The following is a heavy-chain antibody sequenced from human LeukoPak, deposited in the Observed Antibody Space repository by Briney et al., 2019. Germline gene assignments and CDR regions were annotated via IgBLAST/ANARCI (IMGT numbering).Heavy chain of an antibody. Sequence: PGGSLRLSCAASGFTVSSNYMSWVRQAPGKGLEWVSTISAGPGDTYYADSVKGRFTISRDNSKNTLFLQMNSLRAEDTALYYCVRRGTNLYFDFWGRGTLVTVSS. D-gene: IGHD1-14*01. J-gene: IGHJ2*01. CDR1: GFTVSSNY. CDR3: VRRGTNLYFDF. CDR2: ISAGPGDT. V-gene: IGHV3-23*01.